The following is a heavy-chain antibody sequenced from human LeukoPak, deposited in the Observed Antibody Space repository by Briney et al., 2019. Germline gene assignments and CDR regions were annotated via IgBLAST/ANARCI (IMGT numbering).Heavy chain of an antibody. J-gene: IGHJ4*02. CDR2: ISAYNGNT. CDR1: GYTFTTYG. D-gene: IGHD1-26*01. V-gene: IGHV1-18*01. Sequence: ASVKASCRSSGYTFTTYGITWVRQAPGQGLEWMGWISAYNGNTNYAQKLQGRVTMTTDTSTSTAYMELRSLRSDDTAVYYCARGGGSYCLDYWGQGTLVTVSS. CDR3: ARGGGSYCLDY.